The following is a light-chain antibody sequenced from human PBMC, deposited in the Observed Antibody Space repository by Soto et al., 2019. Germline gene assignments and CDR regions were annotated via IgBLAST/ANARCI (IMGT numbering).Light chain of an antibody. V-gene: IGKV1-5*01. CDR2: DAS. CDR3: QHNNGYSWT. J-gene: IGKJ1*01. Sequence: DIQMTQSPSTLSACVGERVTITCRASQSVSSWLAWYQQKPGKAPKLLIYDASSLESGVPSRFSGSGSGTEFTLTISSLQPDDFATYYCQHNNGYSWTFGQGTKVDIK. CDR1: QSVSSW.